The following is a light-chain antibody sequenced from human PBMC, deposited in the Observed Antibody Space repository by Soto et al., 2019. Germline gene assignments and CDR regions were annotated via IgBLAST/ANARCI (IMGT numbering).Light chain of an antibody. V-gene: IGKV1-5*03. Sequence: DIQMTQSPSTLPASVGDRVTITCRASQTISDWLAWYQQKPGEVPKLLIYKVSTLKSGVPSRFSGSGSRTEFSLTISSLQPDDFATYYCQQYNLFWTFGQGTKVEIK. CDR3: QQYNLFWT. J-gene: IGKJ1*01. CDR2: KVS. CDR1: QTISDW.